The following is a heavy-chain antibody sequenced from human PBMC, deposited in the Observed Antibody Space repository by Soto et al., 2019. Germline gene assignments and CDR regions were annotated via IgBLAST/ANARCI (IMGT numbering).Heavy chain of an antibody. Sequence: GESLKISCKGSGFRFTTYWIGWVRQMPGKGLEWMGIIYPGDSDARYSPSFQGQVTISADKSINTAYLHWSSLKASDTAMYYCARGYCSGGPCYLGGFDVWGQGTMVTVSS. CDR2: IYPGDSDA. V-gene: IGHV5-51*01. CDR3: ARGYCSGGPCYLGGFDV. J-gene: IGHJ3*01. CDR1: GFRFTTYW. D-gene: IGHD2-15*01.